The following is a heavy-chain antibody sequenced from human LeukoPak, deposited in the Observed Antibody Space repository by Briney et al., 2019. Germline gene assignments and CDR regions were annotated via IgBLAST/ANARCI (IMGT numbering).Heavy chain of an antibody. CDR3: AKDHSGSYYGPFDS. CDR1: GFTFRRHN. V-gene: IGHV3-30*18. J-gene: IGHJ4*02. CDR2: ISYEGSNK. D-gene: IGHD1-26*01. Sequence: PGGSLRLSCSGSGFTFRRHNMHWVRQASGKGLEWVAVISYEGSNKYYATSVKGRFTISRDNFKNTLDLQMNSLTAEDTAVYYCAKDHSGSYYGPFDSWGQGTLVTVSA.